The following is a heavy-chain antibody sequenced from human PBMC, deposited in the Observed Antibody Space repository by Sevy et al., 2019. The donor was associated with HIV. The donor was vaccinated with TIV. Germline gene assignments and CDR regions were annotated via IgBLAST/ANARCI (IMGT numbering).Heavy chain of an antibody. J-gene: IGHJ4*02. CDR3: AKDPGYQGDYVDYY. CDR2: ISGSGGST. V-gene: IGHV3-23*01. D-gene: IGHD4-17*01. Sequence: GGSLRLSCAASGFTFSSYAMSWVRQAPGKGLEWVSAISGSGGSTYYADSVKGRFTISRDNSKNTLYLQMNSLRAEDTAVYYFAKDPGYQGDYVDYYWGQGTLVTVSS. CDR1: GFTFSSYA.